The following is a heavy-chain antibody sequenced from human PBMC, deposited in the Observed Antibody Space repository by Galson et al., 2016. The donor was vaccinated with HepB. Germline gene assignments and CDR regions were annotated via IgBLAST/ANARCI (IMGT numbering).Heavy chain of an antibody. V-gene: IGHV1-3*04. Sequence: SVKVSCKASGYNFNSYNMQWVRQAPGQRLEWMGWIRTRDGSTKYSQSFQGRFTITRDTSASTAYMELTRLRFEDTAIYYCTRDAMNWQIDSWGQGTLVTVSS. CDR1: GYNFNSYN. CDR2: IRTRDGST. D-gene: IGHD2-2*01. CDR3: TRDAMNWQIDS. J-gene: IGHJ4*02.